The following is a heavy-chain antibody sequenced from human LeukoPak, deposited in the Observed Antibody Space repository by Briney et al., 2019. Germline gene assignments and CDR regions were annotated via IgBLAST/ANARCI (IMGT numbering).Heavy chain of an antibody. CDR1: GASFSYDY. CDR3: AKGVWAPRFDS. CDR2: INHSGSI. Sequence: SETLSLTCAVYGASFSYDYWSWIRQAPGKGLEWIGEINHSGSITYNPSLKSRVTISAEKSRSQFSLRLTSVTAADTAVYYCAKGVWAPRFDSWGQGTLVTVSS. J-gene: IGHJ5*01. V-gene: IGHV4-34*01. D-gene: IGHD7-27*01.